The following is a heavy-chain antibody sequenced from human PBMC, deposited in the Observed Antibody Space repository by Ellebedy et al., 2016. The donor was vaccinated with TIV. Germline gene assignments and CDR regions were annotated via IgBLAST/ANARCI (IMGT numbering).Heavy chain of an antibody. CDR2: ISGDGGST. V-gene: IGHV3-43*02. D-gene: IGHD3-22*01. Sequence: GESLKISCAAPGFTFDDYAMHWVRQAPGKGMEWVSLISGDGGSTYYADSVKGRFTISRDNGRNSLYLQIDSMLADGMALYYCVKGREDDSGCGGSFDVWGQGTLVTVSS. CDR1: GFTFDDYA. CDR3: VKGREDDSGCGGSFDV. J-gene: IGHJ3*01.